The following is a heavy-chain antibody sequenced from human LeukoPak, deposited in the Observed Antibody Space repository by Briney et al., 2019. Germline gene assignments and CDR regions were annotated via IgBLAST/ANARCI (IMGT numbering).Heavy chain of an antibody. D-gene: IGHD6-13*01. CDR3: ARSGGSSPISGYYYYYMDV. J-gene: IGHJ6*03. V-gene: IGHV1-8*01. CDR1: GYTFTSYD. Sequence: ASVKVSCKASGYTFTSYDINWVRQATGQGLEWMGWMNPNSGNTGCAQKFQGRVTMTRNTSISTAYMELSSLRSEDTAVYYCARSGGSSPISGYYYYYMDVWGKGTTVTVSS. CDR2: MNPNSGNT.